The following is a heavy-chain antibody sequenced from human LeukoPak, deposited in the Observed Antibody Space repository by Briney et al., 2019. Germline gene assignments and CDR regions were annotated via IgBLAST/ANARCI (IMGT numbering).Heavy chain of an antibody. D-gene: IGHD5-12*01. CDR2: IYYSGST. CDR3: ARIYSGYFY. J-gene: IGHJ4*02. CDR1: GGSISSYY. Sequence: PSETLSLTCTVSGGSISSYYWSWIRQPPGKGLEWIGYIYYSGSTNYNPSLKSRVTISVDTSKIQFSLKLSSVTAADTAIYYCARIYSGYFYWGQGTLVTVSS. V-gene: IGHV4-59*01.